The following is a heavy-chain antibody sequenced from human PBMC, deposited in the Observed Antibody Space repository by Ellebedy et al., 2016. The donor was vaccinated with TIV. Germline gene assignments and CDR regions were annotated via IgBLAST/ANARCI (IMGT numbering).Heavy chain of an antibody. J-gene: IGHJ2*01. Sequence: PGGSLRLSCVASGFTFSSYAMCWVRQAPGKGLEWVSTISDSGGNTHFPDSVKGRFTISRDNSRNTVYLQMNNLRAEDTAVYYCARDSDTSAFYWFFDLWGRGTPVTVSS. CDR1: GFTFSSYA. CDR2: ISDSGGNT. CDR3: ARDSDTSAFYWFFDL. D-gene: IGHD5-18*01. V-gene: IGHV3-23*01.